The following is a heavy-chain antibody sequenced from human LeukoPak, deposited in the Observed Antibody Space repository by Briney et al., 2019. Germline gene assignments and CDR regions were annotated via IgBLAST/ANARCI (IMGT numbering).Heavy chain of an antibody. J-gene: IGHJ5*02. CDR3: ARAGSTSRLDP. CDR2: IYYSGST. D-gene: IGHD2-2*01. V-gene: IGHV4-59*01. CDR1: GGSISSYY. Sequence: SETLSLTCTVSGGSISSYYWSWIRQPPGKGLEWIGYIYYSGSTNYNPSLRSRVPISVDTSKNQFSLKLSSVTAAATAVYYCARAGSTSRLDPWGQGTLVTVSS.